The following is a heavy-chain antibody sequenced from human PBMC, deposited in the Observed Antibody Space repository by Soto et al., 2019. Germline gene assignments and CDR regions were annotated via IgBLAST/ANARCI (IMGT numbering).Heavy chain of an antibody. CDR1: GFGLSGHS. J-gene: IGHJ4*02. V-gene: IGHV3-48*04. Sequence: EEELVQSGGGLVQPGGSLRLSCAAAGFGLSGHSMNWIRQTPGKGLEWLSYISGRGSPIYTADSVKGRFAVSRGNAEDSVFLQMNSLRAEDTAVYYCARAGTGITARLFDLWGQGTLVTVSS. CDR2: ISGRGSPI. CDR3: ARAGTGITARLFDL. D-gene: IGHD3-10*01.